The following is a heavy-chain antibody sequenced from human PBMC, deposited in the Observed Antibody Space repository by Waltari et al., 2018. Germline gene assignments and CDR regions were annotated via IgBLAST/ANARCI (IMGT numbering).Heavy chain of an antibody. J-gene: IGHJ6*02. D-gene: IGHD5-18*01. CDR2: IWYDGSNK. CDR3: ARDLSSYGPYYYYGMDV. CDR1: GFTFSSYG. Sequence: QVQLVESGGGVVQPGRSLRLSCAASGFTFSSYGMHWVRQAPGKGLEWVAVIWYDGSNKHYADSVKGRFTISRDNSKNTLYLQMNSLRAEDTAVYYCARDLSSYGPYYYYGMDVWGQGTTVTVSS. V-gene: IGHV3-33*01.